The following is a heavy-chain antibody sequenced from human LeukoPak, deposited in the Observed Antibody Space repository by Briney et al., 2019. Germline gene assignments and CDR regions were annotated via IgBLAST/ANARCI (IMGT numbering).Heavy chain of an antibody. V-gene: IGHV4-39*01. J-gene: IGHJ4*02. CDR1: GGSIRSSSYY. Sequence: SETLSLTCTVSGGSIRSSSYYWGWIRQPPGKGLEWIGTIYYSGSTDYNPSLKSRVTISVDTSKNQFSLKLSSVTAADTAVYYCARHRGDSGSYFASYYFDYWGQGTLVTVSS. D-gene: IGHD1-26*01. CDR3: ARHRGDSGSYFASYYFDY. CDR2: IYYSGST.